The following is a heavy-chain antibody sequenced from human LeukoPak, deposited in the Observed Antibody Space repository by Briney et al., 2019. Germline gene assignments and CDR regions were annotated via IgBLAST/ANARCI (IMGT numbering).Heavy chain of an antibody. CDR1: GFTFSSYA. V-gene: IGHV3-23*01. Sequence: PGGSLRLSCAASGFTFSSYAMSWVRQAPGKGLEWVSAISGSGGSTYYADSVKGRFTISRDNSKNTLYLQMNSLRAEDTAVYYCAKDRPWGSSTSCYFDYWGQGTLVTVSS. J-gene: IGHJ4*02. CDR3: AKDRPWGSSTSCYFDY. D-gene: IGHD2-2*01. CDR2: ISGSGGST.